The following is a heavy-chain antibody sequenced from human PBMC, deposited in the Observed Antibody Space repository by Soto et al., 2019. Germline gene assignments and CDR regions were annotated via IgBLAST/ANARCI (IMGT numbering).Heavy chain of an antibody. J-gene: IGHJ3*02. CDR2: INPNSGGT. V-gene: IGHV1-2*04. D-gene: IGHD3-22*01. Sequence: QVQLVQSGAEVKKPGASVKVSCKASGYTFTGYYMHWVRQAPGQGLEWMGWINPNSGGTNYAQKLQGWVTMTRDTSSSTAYMELSRLRSDDTAVYYCARDLKTNTMIVVDDAFDIWGQGTMVTVSS. CDR3: ARDLKTNTMIVVDDAFDI. CDR1: GYTFTGYY.